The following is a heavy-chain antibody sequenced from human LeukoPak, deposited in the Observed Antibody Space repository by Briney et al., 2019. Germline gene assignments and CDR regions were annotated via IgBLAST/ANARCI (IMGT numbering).Heavy chain of an antibody. J-gene: IGHJ6*03. V-gene: IGHV4-4*07. CDR1: GGSISSYY. D-gene: IGHD3-3*01. Sequence: SETLSLTCTVSGGSISSYYWSWIRQPAGKGLEWIGRIYTSGSTNYNPSLKSRVTMSVDTSKNQFSLKLSSVTAADTAVYYCARHKGNDFWSGYTYYYYYMDVWGKGTTVTVSS. CDR2: IYTSGST. CDR3: ARHKGNDFWSGYTYYYYYMDV.